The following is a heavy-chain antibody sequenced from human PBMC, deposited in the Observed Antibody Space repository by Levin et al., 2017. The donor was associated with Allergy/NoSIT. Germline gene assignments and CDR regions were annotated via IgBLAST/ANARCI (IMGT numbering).Heavy chain of an antibody. CDR3: ARDPQYGNFRVFDY. V-gene: IGHV3-48*03. CDR2: ISRSGSTK. Sequence: GGSLRLSCVVSGFTFSGYQMNWVRQAPGKGLEWVSYISRSGSTKYYADSVKGRFAISRDNAKKSLYLQMNSLRAEDTAVYFCARDPQYGNFRVFDYWGQGTRVTVSS. CDR1: GFTFSGYQ. D-gene: IGHD1-7*01. J-gene: IGHJ4*02.